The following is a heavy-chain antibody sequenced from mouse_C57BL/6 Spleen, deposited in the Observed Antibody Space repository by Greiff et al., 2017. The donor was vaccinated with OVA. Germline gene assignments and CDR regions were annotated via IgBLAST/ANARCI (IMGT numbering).Heavy chain of an antibody. D-gene: IGHD2-2*01. CDR3: GRLPWLGYAMDD. J-gene: IGHJ4*01. CDR2: ISSGSSTI. CDR1: GFTFSDYG. V-gene: IGHV5-17*01. Sequence: EVKVVESGGGLVKPGGSLKLSCAASGFTFSDYGMHWVRQAPEKGLEWVAYISSGSSTIYYADTVKGRFTISRDNAKNTLFLQMTSLRSEDTAMYYCGRLPWLGYAMDDWGQGTSVTVSS.